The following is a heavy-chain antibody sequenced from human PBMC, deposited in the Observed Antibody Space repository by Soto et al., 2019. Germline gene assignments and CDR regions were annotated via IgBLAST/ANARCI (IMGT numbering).Heavy chain of an antibody. J-gene: IGHJ6*02. CDR2: MNPHSGKT. Sequence: RASVKVSCKASGYTFSSYDINWVRQATGQGLEWMGWMNPHSGKTGYAQRFQGRVTMTRNTSISTAYMELSSLTSEDTAVYYCARRIVPAAAGIGMDVWGQGTTVTVS. D-gene: IGHD2-2*01. CDR1: GYTFSSYD. V-gene: IGHV1-8*01. CDR3: ARRIVPAAAGIGMDV.